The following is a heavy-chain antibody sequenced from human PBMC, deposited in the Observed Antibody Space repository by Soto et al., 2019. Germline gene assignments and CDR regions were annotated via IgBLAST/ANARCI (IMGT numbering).Heavy chain of an antibody. J-gene: IGHJ4*02. Sequence: GGSLRLSCAASGFTFSSCAMHWVRQAPGKGLEWVAVISYDGSNKYYADSVKGRFTISRDNSKNTLYLQMNSLRAEDTAVYYCARDVADIAAAGPYYIDYWGQGTLVTVSS. CDR1: GFTFSSCA. CDR2: ISYDGSNK. V-gene: IGHV3-30-3*01. CDR3: ARDVADIAAAGPYYIDY. D-gene: IGHD6-13*01.